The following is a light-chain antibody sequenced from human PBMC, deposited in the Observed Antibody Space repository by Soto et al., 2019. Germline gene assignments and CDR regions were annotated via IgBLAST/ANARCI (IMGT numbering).Light chain of an antibody. CDR2: LGS. Sequence: ALTQSPLSLPVIPGESASISCRSSQSLRHSNGKNFLDWYVQKPGQSPKLLIYLGSQRATGDPDKSSGSGSGADFTLKISKVEAEDVGIYDCMQDLQTPSTFGQGTKLELK. J-gene: IGKJ2*01. V-gene: IGKV2-28*01. CDR1: QSLRHSNGKNF. CDR3: MQDLQTPST.